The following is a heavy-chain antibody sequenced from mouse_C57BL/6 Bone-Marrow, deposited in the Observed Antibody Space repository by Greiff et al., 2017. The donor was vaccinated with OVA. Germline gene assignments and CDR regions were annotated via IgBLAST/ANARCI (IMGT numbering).Heavy chain of an antibody. D-gene: IGHD1-1*01. CDR2: ISYDGSN. Sequence: VQLKESGPGLVKPSQSLSLTCSVTGYSITSGYYWNWIRQFPGNKLEWMGYISYDGSNNYNPSLQNRISITRDTSKNQFFLKLNSVTTEDTATYYCARDRHYYGSSYIAYWGQGTLVTVSA. CDR3: ARDRHYYGSSYIAY. J-gene: IGHJ3*01. CDR1: GYSITSGYY. V-gene: IGHV3-6*01.